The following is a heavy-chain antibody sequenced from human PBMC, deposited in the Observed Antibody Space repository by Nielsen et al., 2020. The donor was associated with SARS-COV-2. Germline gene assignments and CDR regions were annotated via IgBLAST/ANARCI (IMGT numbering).Heavy chain of an antibody. CDR2: ISHSGTT. D-gene: IGHD4-17*01. CDR1: GESFSGYY. Sequence: SETLSLTCAVSGESFSGYYQWSWIRQPPGKGLEWIGEISHSGTTNYNPSLKSRVTISVDTSKNQFSLKLSSVTAADTAVYYCARGLHYGDYDYWGQGTLVTVSS. CDR3: ARGLHYGDYDY. J-gene: IGHJ4*02. V-gene: IGHV4-34*01.